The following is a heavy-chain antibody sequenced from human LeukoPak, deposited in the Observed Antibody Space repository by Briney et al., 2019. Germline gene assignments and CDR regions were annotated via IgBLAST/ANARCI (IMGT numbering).Heavy chain of an antibody. D-gene: IGHD2-2*01. Sequence: GASVNLSCTASGYIFTSSGISWVRQAPGAGLRWMGCVCGHNANTYYAQKFQSRVTMTTDTPTRTAYMELRSLTSDDTAVCYCAIVGRYSSTWPPAGDDAFDIWGQGTVVAVSS. CDR1: GYIFTSSG. CDR3: AIVGRYSSTWPPAGDDAFDI. V-gene: IGHV1-18*01. J-gene: IGHJ3*02. CDR2: VCGHNANT.